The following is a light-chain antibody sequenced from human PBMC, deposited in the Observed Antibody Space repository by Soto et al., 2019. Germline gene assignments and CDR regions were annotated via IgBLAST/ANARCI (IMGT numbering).Light chain of an antibody. CDR2: GAS. CDR3: QQYNNWPPLT. V-gene: IGKV3-15*01. CDR1: QSVSNS. Sequence: EIVMTQSPATLSLSPGERATLSCRASQSVSNSLAWYQQKPGQAPRLVIYGASTRATGIPARFSGSGSGTEFTLTISSLQSEDSAVYYCQQYNNWPPLTFGGGTKVEIK. J-gene: IGKJ4*01.